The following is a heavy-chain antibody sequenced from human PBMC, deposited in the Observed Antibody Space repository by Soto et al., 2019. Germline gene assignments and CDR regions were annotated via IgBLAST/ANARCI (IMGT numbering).Heavy chain of an antibody. V-gene: IGHV3-74*01. Sequence: EVRLVESGGDLVQRGGTLRRSCAATGFPFSSYWMHWVRHTPGKGLDWVARISGDGVTTYYADSVTGRFTVSRDNAKNTLSLPINGLRAEDTAVYYCARDYYGLLTGYYDDYWGQGTLVSVSS. CDR1: GFPFSSYW. J-gene: IGHJ4*02. CDR3: ARDYYGLLTGYYDDY. CDR2: ISGDGVTT. D-gene: IGHD3-9*01.